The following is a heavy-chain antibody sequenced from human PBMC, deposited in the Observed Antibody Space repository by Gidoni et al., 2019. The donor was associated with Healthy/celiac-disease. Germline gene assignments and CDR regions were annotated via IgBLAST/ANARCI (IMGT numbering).Heavy chain of an antibody. V-gene: IGHV3-74*01. D-gene: IGHD3-3*01. J-gene: IGHJ4*02. Sequence: EVQLVESGGGLVQPGGSLRLSCAASGFTFSSYWMHWVRQAPGKGLVWVSRINSDGSSTSDADSVKGRFTISRDNAKNTLYLQMNSLRAEDTAVYYCAREAGPRYYDFWSGYTPFDYWGQGTLVTVSS. CDR2: INSDGSST. CDR1: GFTFSSYW. CDR3: AREAGPRYYDFWSGYTPFDY.